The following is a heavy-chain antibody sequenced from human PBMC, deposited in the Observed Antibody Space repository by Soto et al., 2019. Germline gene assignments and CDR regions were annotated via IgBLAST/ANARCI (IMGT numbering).Heavy chain of an antibody. J-gene: IGHJ6*03. Sequence: QVQLQESGPGLLKPSQTLSLTCTVSGGSISRGGYYWSWIRQHPGKVLEWIGYIYYSGGTYYHPSLKSRVTISVDTSENQFSLRLSSVTAADKAVSYCARKDSGYAGYMDVWGKGTKVTVSS. V-gene: IGHV4-31*03. CDR2: IYYSGGT. CDR3: ARKDSGYAGYMDV. D-gene: IGHD5-12*01. CDR1: GGSISRGGYY.